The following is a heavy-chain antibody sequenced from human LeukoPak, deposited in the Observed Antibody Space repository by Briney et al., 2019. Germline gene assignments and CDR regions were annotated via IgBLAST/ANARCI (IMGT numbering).Heavy chain of an antibody. V-gene: IGHV1-69*05. CDR3: ARVPPVNPNWFDP. Sequence: GASVKVSCKASGGTFSSYAISWVRQAPGQGLEWMGRIISIFGTANYAQKFQGRVTITTDESTSTAYMELSSLRSEDTAVYYCARVPPVNPNWFDPWGQGTLVTVSS. CDR2: IISIFGTA. CDR1: GGTFSSYA. J-gene: IGHJ5*02.